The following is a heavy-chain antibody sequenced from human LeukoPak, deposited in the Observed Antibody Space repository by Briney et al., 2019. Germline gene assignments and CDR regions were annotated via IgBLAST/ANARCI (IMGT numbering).Heavy chain of an antibody. D-gene: IGHD3-22*01. CDR3: ARTLAARHTSGYIDY. J-gene: IGHJ4*02. Sequence: QTGGSLRLSCAASGFTFSSYWMSWVRQAPGKGLEWVANIKEDGSEKYYVDSVKGRFTISRDNGKNPLYLQMNSLRAEDTAVYYCARTLAARHTSGYIDYWGQGTLVTVSS. CDR2: IKEDGSEK. V-gene: IGHV3-7*01. CDR1: GFTFSSYW.